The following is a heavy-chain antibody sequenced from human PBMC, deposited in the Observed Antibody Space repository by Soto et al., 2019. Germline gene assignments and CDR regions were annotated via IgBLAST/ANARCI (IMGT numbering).Heavy chain of an antibody. CDR3: ARSAGWYAVHS. V-gene: IGHV4-4*02. D-gene: IGHD6-19*01. CDR2: VFHTGTT. CDR1: GDSVSSPYY. Sequence: QVQLQESGPGLVKPSGTLSLTCAVSGDSVSSPYYWCWVRQPPGKGLEWIGEVFHTGTTSYNPSLMRPVTISMDKSTNQFSLDLTSVTAADTAVYYCARSAGWYAVHSWGPGTLVIVSS. J-gene: IGHJ4*02.